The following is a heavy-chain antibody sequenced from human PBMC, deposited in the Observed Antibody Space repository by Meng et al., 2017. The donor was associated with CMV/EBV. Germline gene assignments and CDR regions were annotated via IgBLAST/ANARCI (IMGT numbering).Heavy chain of an antibody. CDR1: GFTVSSNY. J-gene: IGHJ3*02. CDR2: IYSGGST. D-gene: IGHD5-24*01. CDR3: ARESITIGHAFDI. Sequence: GESLKISCAASGFTVSSNYMSWVRQAPGKGLEWVSVIYSGGSTYYADSVKGRFTISRDNSKNTLYLQMNSLRAEDTAVYYCARESITIGHAFDIWGQGTMVTVSS. V-gene: IGHV3-66*02.